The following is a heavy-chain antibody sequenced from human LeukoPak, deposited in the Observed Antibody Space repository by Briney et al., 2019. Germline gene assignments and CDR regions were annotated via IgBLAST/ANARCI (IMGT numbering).Heavy chain of an antibody. CDR3: ARGDSRGSNWFDP. CDR1: GGSISSNY. Sequence: PSETLSLTCTVSGGSISSNYWNWIRQPPGRGLEWIGYIYTSGSSNYNPSLKSRVTISVDTSKNQLSLKLRSVTAADTAVYYCARGDSRGSNWFDPWGQGTLVTVSS. V-gene: IGHV4-59*01. CDR2: IYTSGSS. J-gene: IGHJ5*02. D-gene: IGHD3-22*01.